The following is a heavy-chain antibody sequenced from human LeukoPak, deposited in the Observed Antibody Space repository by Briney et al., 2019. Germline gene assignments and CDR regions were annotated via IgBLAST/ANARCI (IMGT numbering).Heavy chain of an antibody. D-gene: IGHD3-10*01. V-gene: IGHV3-7*05. CDR2: IQQDGSEK. CDR3: VLGSPLDY. J-gene: IGHJ4*02. Sequence: QPGGSLRLSCAASGFTFSSYWMIWVRQAPGKGLEWVANIQQDGSEKYYVDSVKGRFTISRDNAKNSLYLQMNSLRAEDTAVYYCVLGSPLDYWDQGTLVTVSS. CDR1: GFTFSSYW.